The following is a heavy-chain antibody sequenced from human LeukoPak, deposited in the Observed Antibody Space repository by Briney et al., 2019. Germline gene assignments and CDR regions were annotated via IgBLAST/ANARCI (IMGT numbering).Heavy chain of an antibody. V-gene: IGHV4-34*01. CDR1: GGSFSGNY. J-gene: IGHJ5*02. CDR3: ARGLNYDILTANPFTAWFDP. Sequence: SETLSLTCAVYGGSFSGNYCSWIRQSPGKGLEWIGEIIHSGRTNYNPSLESRVTISVDTSKNQFSLKLSSVTAADTAVYYCARGLNYDILTANPFTAWFDPWGQGTLVTVSS. D-gene: IGHD3-9*01. CDR2: IIHSGRT.